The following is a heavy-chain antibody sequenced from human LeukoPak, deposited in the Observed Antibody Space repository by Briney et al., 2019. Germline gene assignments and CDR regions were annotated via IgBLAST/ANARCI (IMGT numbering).Heavy chain of an antibody. V-gene: IGHV4-34*01. CDR2: INHSGST. Sequence: SETLSLTCAVYGRSFSGYDWSWIRQPPGKGLEWIGEINHSGSTNYNPSLKSRVTISVDTSKNQFSLKLSSVTAADTAVHYCARGFPTSYVWGSYRQKYWFDPWGQGTLVTVSS. D-gene: IGHD3-16*01. CDR1: GRSFSGYD. J-gene: IGHJ5*02. CDR3: ARGFPTSYVWGSYRQKYWFDP.